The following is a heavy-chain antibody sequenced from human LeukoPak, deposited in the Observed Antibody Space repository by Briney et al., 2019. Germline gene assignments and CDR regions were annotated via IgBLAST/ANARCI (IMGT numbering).Heavy chain of an antibody. CDR2: ISWNSGSI. J-gene: IGHJ4*02. CDR3: AKDKDSLIAAAGIDY. CDR1: GFTFDDYA. D-gene: IGHD6-13*01. Sequence: GGSLRLSCAASGFTFDDYAMHWVRQAPGKGLEWVSGISWNSGSIGYADSVKGRFTISRDNAKNSLYPQMNSLRAEDTALYYCAKDKDSLIAAAGIDYWGQGTLVTVSS. V-gene: IGHV3-9*01.